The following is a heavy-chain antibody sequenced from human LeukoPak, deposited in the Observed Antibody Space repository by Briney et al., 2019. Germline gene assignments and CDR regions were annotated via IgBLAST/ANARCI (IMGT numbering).Heavy chain of an antibody. CDR3: ARADCSGGSCLVDC. J-gene: IGHJ4*02. CDR1: GFTFTNYA. V-gene: IGHV3-21*01. CDR2: ISSSSSYI. Sequence: GGSLRLSCAASGFTFTNYAMHWVRQAPGKGLEWVSSISSSSSYIYFADSVRGRFTISRDNAKNSVYLQMNSLRVEDTAVYYCARADCSGGSCLVDCWGQGSLVIVSS. D-gene: IGHD2-15*01.